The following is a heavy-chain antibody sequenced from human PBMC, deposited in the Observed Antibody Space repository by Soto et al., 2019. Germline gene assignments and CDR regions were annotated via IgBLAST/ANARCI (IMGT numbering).Heavy chain of an antibody. D-gene: IGHD5-18*01. Sequence: EVQLVESGGGLVQPGRSRRLSCLTSGFTFADYAINWVRQAPGKGLEWVGFIRSKTYGGTTDYAASVNGRFTISRDDSKSVAYLQMNSLSTEDTGVYYCTTSLGGITWIQLWSDFWGQGTLVTVSS. CDR2: IRSKTYGGTT. V-gene: IGHV3-49*04. CDR1: GFTFADYA. CDR3: TTSLGGITWIQLWSDF. J-gene: IGHJ4*02.